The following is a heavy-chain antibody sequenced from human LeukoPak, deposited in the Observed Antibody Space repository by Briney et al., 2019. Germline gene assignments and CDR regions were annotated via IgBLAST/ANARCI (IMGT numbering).Heavy chain of an antibody. V-gene: IGHV3-23*01. CDR1: GFSFGSHA. CDR3: VKGGRICSSSTCRVDY. Sequence: PGGSLRLSCAASGFSFGSHAMSWVRQAPGKGLEWVSVISNSGAVTHYADSVKGRFTISRDKSNNMLYLQMDNLSAEDTAMYYCVKGGRICSSSTCRVDYWGQGTLVTVSS. D-gene: IGHD2-2*01. CDR2: ISNSGAVT. J-gene: IGHJ4*02.